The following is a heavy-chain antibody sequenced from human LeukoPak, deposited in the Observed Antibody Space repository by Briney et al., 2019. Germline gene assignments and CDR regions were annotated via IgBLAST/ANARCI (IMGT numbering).Heavy chain of an antibody. CDR1: GYSFTGYY. Sequence: AASVKVSCKASGYSFTGYYMHWVRQAPGKGLEWMGRVDPEDGETIYAEKFQGRVTITADTSTDTAYMELSSLRSEDTAVYYCAIRDGYTGTYYYYMDVWGKGTTVTVSS. CDR2: VDPEDGET. D-gene: IGHD5-24*01. V-gene: IGHV1-69-2*01. CDR3: AIRDGYTGTYYYYMDV. J-gene: IGHJ6*03.